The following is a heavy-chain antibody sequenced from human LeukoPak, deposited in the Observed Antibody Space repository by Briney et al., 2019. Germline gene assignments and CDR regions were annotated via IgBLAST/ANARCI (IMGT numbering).Heavy chain of an antibody. Sequence: GGSLRLSCAASGFTSSSYWMSWVRQDPGKGLEWVANIKQDGSEKYYVDSVKGRFTISRDNAKNSLYLQMNSLRAEDTAVYYCARASYSYGYSFDYWGQGTLVTVSS. V-gene: IGHV3-7*03. J-gene: IGHJ4*02. CDR1: GFTSSSYW. CDR2: IKQDGSEK. CDR3: ARASYSYGYSFDY. D-gene: IGHD5-18*01.